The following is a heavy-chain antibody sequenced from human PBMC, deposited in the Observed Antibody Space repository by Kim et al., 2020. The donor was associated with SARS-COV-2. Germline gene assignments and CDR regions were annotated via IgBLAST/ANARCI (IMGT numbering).Heavy chain of an antibody. CDR1: GGSISSYY. V-gene: IGHV4-59*08. J-gene: IGHJ4*02. CDR3: ARHSHVLRYFDWVGPVGY. CDR2: IYYSGST. Sequence: SETLSLTCTVSGGSISSYYWSWIRQPPGKGLEWIGYIYYSGSTNYNPSLKSRVTISVDTSKNQFSLKLSSVTAADTAVYYCARHSHVLRYFDWVGPVGYWGQGTLVTVSS. D-gene: IGHD3-9*01.